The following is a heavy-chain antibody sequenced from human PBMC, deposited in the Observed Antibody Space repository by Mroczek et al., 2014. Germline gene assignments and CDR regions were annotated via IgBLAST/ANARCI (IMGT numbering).Heavy chain of an antibody. Sequence: QVQLVQSGPGLVKPSETLSLTCTVSGGSISSYYWSWIRQPAGKGLEWIGRIYTSGSTNYNPSLKSRVTMSVDTSKNQFSLKLSSVTAADTAVYYCARDIVVVPAAPLADHYYYYYMDVWGKGTTVTRLL. CDR2: IYTSGST. D-gene: IGHD2-2*01. V-gene: IGHV4-4*07. CDR1: GGSISSYY. CDR3: ARDIVVVPAAPLADHYYYYYMDV. J-gene: IGHJ6*03.